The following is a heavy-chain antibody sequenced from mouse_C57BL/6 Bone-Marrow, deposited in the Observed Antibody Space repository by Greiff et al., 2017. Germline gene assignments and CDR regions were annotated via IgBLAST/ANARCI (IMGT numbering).Heavy chain of an antibody. D-gene: IGHD2-2*01. Sequence: EVQLQESGPGLVKPSQSLSLTCSVTGYSITSGYYWNWIRQFPGNKLEWMGYISYDGSNNYNPSLKNRISITRDTSKNQFFLKLNSVTTEDTATYYCANGGYDWFAYWGQGTLVTVSA. CDR1: GYSITSGYY. J-gene: IGHJ3*01. V-gene: IGHV3-6*01. CDR3: ANGGYDWFAY. CDR2: ISYDGSN.